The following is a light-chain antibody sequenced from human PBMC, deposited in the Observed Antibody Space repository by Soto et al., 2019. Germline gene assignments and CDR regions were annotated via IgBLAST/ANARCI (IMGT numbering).Light chain of an antibody. CDR2: AAS. Sequence: DVTISLSLSSVSASVGDSVTITCRASQPISNYLNWYQQKPGKAPKLLTYAASSLQSGVPSRFSGSGSGTDFTLTISRLEPEDFAVYYCQQYNNWPLFGQGTE. CDR1: QPISNY. CDR3: QQYNNWPL. V-gene: IGKV1-39*01. J-gene: IGKJ1*01.